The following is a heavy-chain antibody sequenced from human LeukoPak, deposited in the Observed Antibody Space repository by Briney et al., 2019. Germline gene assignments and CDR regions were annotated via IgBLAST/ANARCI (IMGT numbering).Heavy chain of an antibody. CDR1: GDSVSINSTA. CDR3: ARGGQGDGYSADEAFDF. V-gene: IGHV6-1*01. Sequence: SQTLSLTFAISGDSVSINSTACNWIRQSPSRGLEWLGRTYYRSKWYNDYAVSVKSRITINPDTSKNQFSLQLNSVTPEDTAVYYCARGGQGDGYSADEAFDFWGQGTMVTVSS. J-gene: IGHJ3*01. D-gene: IGHD5-24*01. CDR2: TYYRSKWYN.